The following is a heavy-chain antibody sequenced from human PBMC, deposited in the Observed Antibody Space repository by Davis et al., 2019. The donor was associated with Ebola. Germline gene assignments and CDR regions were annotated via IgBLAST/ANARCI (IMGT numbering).Heavy chain of an antibody. CDR3: AKDGRGSGWSDLDS. CDR1: GFTFSSYA. D-gene: IGHD6-19*01. CDR2: ISGSGGST. J-gene: IGHJ4*02. V-gene: IGHV3-23*01. Sequence: GESLKISCAASGFTFSSYAMSWVRQAPGKGLEWVSVISGSGGSTYYADSVKGRFTISRDNPKNTLYLEMHNLRAEDTAVYYCAKDGRGSGWSDLDSWGQGILVTVSS.